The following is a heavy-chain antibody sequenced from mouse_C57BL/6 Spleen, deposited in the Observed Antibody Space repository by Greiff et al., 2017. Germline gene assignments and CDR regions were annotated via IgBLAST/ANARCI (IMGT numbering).Heavy chain of an antibody. Sequence: QVQLKQSGPELVKPGASVKISCKASGYAFSSSWMNWVKQRPGKGLEWIGRIYPGDGDTNYNGKFKGKATLTADKSSSTAYMQLSSLTSEDSAVYYCARRVNILLLYFDYWGQGTTLTVSS. V-gene: IGHV1-82*01. CDR1: GYAFSSSW. J-gene: IGHJ2*01. CDR3: ARRVNILLLYFDY. CDR2: IYPGDGDT. D-gene: IGHD1-1*01.